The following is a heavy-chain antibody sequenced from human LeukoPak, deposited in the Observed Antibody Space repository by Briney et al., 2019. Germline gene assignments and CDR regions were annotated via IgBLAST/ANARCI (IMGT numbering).Heavy chain of an antibody. V-gene: IGHV4-59*02. CDR2: IYYSGTI. J-gene: IGHJ3*02. CDR3: ARVDFGVVNDAFDI. CDR1: GDSVSSYH. D-gene: IGHD3-3*01. Sequence: PWETLSLTCTVSGDSVSSYHWSWIRQPPGKGLEWIGNIYYSGTISYNPSLKSRVTISVDTSKNQFSLRLSSVTGADTAVYYCARVDFGVVNDAFDIWGQGTMVTVSS.